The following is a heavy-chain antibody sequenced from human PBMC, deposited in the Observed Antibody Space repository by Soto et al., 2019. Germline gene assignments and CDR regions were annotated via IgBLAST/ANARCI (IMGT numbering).Heavy chain of an antibody. D-gene: IGHD3-10*01. Sequence: SETLSLTCAVSGGSISSGGYSWSWIRQPPGKGPEWIGYIYHSGSTYYNPSLKSRVTISVDRSKNQFSLKLSSVTAADTAVYYCASALGDAFDIWGQGTMVTVS. J-gene: IGHJ3*02. CDR3: ASALGDAFDI. CDR2: IYHSGST. CDR1: GGSISSGGYS. V-gene: IGHV4-30-2*01.